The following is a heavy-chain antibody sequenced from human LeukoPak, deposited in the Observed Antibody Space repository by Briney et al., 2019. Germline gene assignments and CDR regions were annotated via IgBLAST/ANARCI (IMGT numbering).Heavy chain of an antibody. Sequence: PGRSLRLSCAASGFTFDDYAMHWVRQAPGKGLEWVSGISWNSGSIGYADSVKGRFTISRDNAKNSLYLQMNSLRAEDTALYYCAKVRSVAGTHYYYYGMDVWGQGTTVTVSS. CDR3: AKVRSVAGTHYYYYGMDV. CDR2: ISWNSGSI. D-gene: IGHD6-19*01. V-gene: IGHV3-9*01. CDR1: GFTFDDYA. J-gene: IGHJ6*02.